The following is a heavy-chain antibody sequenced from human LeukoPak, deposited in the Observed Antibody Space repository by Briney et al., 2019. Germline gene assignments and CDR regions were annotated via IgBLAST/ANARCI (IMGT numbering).Heavy chain of an antibody. J-gene: IGHJ4*02. CDR1: GYTFTGYY. D-gene: IGHD3-3*01. CDR3: ATQFGVVIKGFDY. V-gene: IGHV1-2*02. CDR2: INPNSGGT. Sequence: ASVKVSCKASGYTFTGYYMHWVRQAPGQGLEWMGWINPNSGGTNYAQKFQGRVTMTRDTSTSTVYMELSSLRSEDTAVYYCATQFGVVIKGFDYWGQGTLVTVSS.